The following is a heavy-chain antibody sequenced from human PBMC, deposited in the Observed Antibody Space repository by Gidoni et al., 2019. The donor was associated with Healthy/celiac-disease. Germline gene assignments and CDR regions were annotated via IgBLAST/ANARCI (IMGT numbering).Heavy chain of an antibody. CDR2: ISYDGSNK. D-gene: IGHD3-22*01. J-gene: IGHJ6*02. V-gene: IGHV3-30*18. CDR1: GFTFSSYG. Sequence: QVQLVESGGGVVQPGRSLRLSCAASGFTFSSYGMHWVRQAPGKGLEGVAVISYDGSNKYYADSVKGRFTISRDNSKNTLYLQMNSLRAEDTAVYYCANAPDSSGRYYYYYYGMDVWGQGTTVTVSS. CDR3: ANAPDSSGRYYYYYYGMDV.